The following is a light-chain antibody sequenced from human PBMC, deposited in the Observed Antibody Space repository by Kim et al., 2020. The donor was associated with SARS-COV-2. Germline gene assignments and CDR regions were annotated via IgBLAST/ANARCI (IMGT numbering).Light chain of an antibody. CDR2: ASS. CDR3: LQYNDYPIT. V-gene: IGKV1D-16*01. Sequence: DIQMTQSPSSLSASLGDRVTITCRASQDISTWVAWFQQKPGKAPQCLIYASSTLQSGVPSRFSGSGSGTHFTLTISSLQPGDFATYYCLQYNDYPITFGQVTRLEIK. J-gene: IGKJ5*01. CDR1: QDISTW.